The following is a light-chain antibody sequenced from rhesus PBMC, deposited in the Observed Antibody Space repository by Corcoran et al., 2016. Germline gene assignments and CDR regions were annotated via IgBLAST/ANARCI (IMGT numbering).Light chain of an antibody. CDR3: LQSSKWPYT. J-gene: IGKJ2*01. V-gene: IGKV3-24*04. Sequence: ETVVTQSPVTLPLSPGERATLSCRASQSVSSYLTWYLQKPGQPPRFLIYGASTRATGIQASFSGSWAGTEFTLTISSLETEYVGVYCCLQSSKWPYTFGQGTKVEMK. CDR2: GAS. CDR1: QSVSSY.